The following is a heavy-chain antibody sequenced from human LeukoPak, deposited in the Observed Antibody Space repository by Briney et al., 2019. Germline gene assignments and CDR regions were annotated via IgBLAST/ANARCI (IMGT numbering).Heavy chain of an antibody. V-gene: IGHV3-66*01. Sequence: GGSLRLSCAASGFTVSSNYMSWVRQAPGKGLEWVSVIYSGGSTYYADSVKGRFTISRDNSKNTLYLQVNSLRAEDTAVYYCASNLSGWYLYWGQGTLVTVSS. D-gene: IGHD6-19*01. J-gene: IGHJ4*02. CDR1: GFTVSSNY. CDR3: ASNLSGWYLY. CDR2: IYSGGST.